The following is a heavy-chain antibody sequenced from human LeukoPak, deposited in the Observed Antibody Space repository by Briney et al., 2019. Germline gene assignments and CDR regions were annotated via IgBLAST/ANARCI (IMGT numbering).Heavy chain of an antibody. V-gene: IGHV4-34*01. Sequence: SETLSLTCAVYGGSFSGYYWSWIRQPPGKGLEWIGEINHSGSTNYNPSLKSRVTISIDTSKNQFSLKLSSVTAADTAVYYCARGNRPYYYDSSGYYFDYWGQGTLATVSS. J-gene: IGHJ4*02. CDR1: GGSFSGYY. CDR3: ARGNRPYYYDSSGYYFDY. CDR2: INHSGST. D-gene: IGHD3-22*01.